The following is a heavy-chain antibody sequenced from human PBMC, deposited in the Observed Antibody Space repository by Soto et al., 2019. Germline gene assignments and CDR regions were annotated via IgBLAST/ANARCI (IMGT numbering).Heavy chain of an antibody. CDR3: AAYGDYLYYFDY. V-gene: IGHV4-34*01. Sequence: SETLCLTCAVYGGSFSGYDGSWIRQPPGKGLEWIGEINHSGSTNYNPSLKSRVTISVDTSKNQFSLKLSSVTAADTAVYYCAAYGDYLYYFDYWGQGTLVTVSS. CDR2: INHSGST. D-gene: IGHD4-17*01. J-gene: IGHJ4*02. CDR1: GGSFSGYD.